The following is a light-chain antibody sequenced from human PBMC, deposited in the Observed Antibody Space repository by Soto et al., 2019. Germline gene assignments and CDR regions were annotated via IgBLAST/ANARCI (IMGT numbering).Light chain of an antibody. V-gene: IGLV1-51*01. J-gene: IGLJ1*01. Sequence: QSVLTQPPSVSAAPGQKVTISCSGSSSNIGGNSVSWYQQLPGTAPKLLIYDDNKRPSGIPDRFSGSKSGTSATLGITGFQTGDEADYYCGSWDSSVSAYVFGNGTKGTVL. CDR3: GSWDSSVSAYV. CDR2: DDN. CDR1: SSNIGGNS.